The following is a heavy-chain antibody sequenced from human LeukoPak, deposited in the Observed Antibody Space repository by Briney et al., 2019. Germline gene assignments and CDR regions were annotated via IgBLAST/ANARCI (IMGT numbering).Heavy chain of an antibody. CDR3: ARAGTTQLVLIGGY. CDR1: GYTFTGYY. D-gene: IGHD6-13*01. Sequence: GASVKVSCKASGYTFTGYYMHWVRQAPGQGLEWNGWIHPNSGGTNYAQKFQGRVTMTRDTSISTAYMELSRLRSDDAAVYYCARAGTTQLVLIGGYWGQGTLVTVSS. V-gene: IGHV1-2*02. CDR2: IHPNSGGT. J-gene: IGHJ4*02.